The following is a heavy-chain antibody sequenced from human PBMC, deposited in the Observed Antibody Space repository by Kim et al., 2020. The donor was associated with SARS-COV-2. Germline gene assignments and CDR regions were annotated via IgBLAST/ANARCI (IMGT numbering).Heavy chain of an antibody. D-gene: IGHD1-7*01. V-gene: IGHV4-34*01. CDR1: GGSFSGYY. CDR3: ASGQGYSAELYYYYYGMDV. J-gene: IGHJ6*02. Sequence: SETLSLTCAVYGGSFSGYYWSWIRQPPGKGLEWIGEINHSGSTNYNPSLKSRVTISVDTSKNQFSLKLSSVTAADTAVYYCASGQGYSAELYYYYYGMDVWGQGTTVTVSS. CDR2: INHSGST.